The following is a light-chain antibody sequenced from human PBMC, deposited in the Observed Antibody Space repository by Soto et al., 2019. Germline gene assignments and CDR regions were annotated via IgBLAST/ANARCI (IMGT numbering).Light chain of an antibody. CDR2: GAS. J-gene: IGKJ1*01. Sequence: IVMTQSPATLSVSPGERATLSCRASQSVSSNLAWYQQKPGQAPRLLIYGASTRATGIPARFSGSGSGTEFTLTISSLQSEDFAVYYCQQYYNWPPWTFGPGTKVDI. CDR3: QQYYNWPPWT. CDR1: QSVSSN. V-gene: IGKV3-15*01.